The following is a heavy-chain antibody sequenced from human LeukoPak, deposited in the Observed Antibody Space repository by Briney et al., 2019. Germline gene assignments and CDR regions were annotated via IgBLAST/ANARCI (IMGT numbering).Heavy chain of an antibody. D-gene: IGHD1-26*01. Sequence: GGSLRLSCAASGFIFSRYGMHWVRQAPGKGLEWVAVVSYDGTETKYADSVKGRLTISRDNSKNTLYLQMNSLRAEDTAVYYCARGWEGTYDYWGQGTLVTVSS. CDR2: VSYDGTET. CDR1: GFIFSRYG. CDR3: ARGWEGTYDY. V-gene: IGHV3-30*03. J-gene: IGHJ4*02.